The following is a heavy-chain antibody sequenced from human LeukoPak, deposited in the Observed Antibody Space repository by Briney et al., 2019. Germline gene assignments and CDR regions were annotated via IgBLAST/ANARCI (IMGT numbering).Heavy chain of an antibody. Sequence: SETLSLTCTVSGYSISSGYYWGWIRQPPGKGLEWIGSIYHSGSTYYNPSLKSRVTISVDTSKNQFSLKLSSVTAADTAVYYCASVPAAIRSWFDPWGQGTLVTVSS. CDR3: ASVPAAIRSWFDP. CDR1: GYSISSGYY. J-gene: IGHJ5*02. CDR2: IYHSGST. D-gene: IGHD2-2*02. V-gene: IGHV4-38-2*02.